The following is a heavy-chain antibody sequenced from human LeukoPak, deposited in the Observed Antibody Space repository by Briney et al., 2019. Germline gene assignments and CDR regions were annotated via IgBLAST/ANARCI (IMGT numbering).Heavy chain of an antibody. CDR2: IYYSGST. CDR3: AREDYSYGPAGFDY. J-gene: IGHJ4*02. D-gene: IGHD5-18*01. V-gene: IGHV4-59*01. Sequence: PSETPSLTCTVSGGSISSYYWSWIRQPPGKGLEWIGYIYYSGSTNYNPSLKSRVTISVDTSKNQFSLKLSSVTAADTAVYYCAREDYSYGPAGFDYWGQGTLVTVSS. CDR1: GGSISSYY.